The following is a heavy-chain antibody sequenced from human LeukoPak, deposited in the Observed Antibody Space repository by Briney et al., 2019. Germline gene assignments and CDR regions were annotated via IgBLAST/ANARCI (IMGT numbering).Heavy chain of an antibody. CDR2: ISGSGGST. Sequence: GGSLRLSCAASGFTFSSYAMSWVRQAPGKGLEWVSAISGSGGSTYYADSVKGRFTISRDNSKNTLYLQMNSLRAEDTTVYYCAKGGNGWYSYYYYYMDVWGKGTTVTVSS. D-gene: IGHD6-19*01. J-gene: IGHJ6*03. CDR1: GFTFSSYA. CDR3: AKGGNGWYSYYYYYMDV. V-gene: IGHV3-23*01.